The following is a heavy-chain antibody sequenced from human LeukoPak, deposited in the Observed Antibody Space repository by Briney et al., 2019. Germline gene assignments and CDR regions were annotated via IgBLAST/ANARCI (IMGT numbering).Heavy chain of an antibody. CDR1: GFTFSNYW. Sequence: GGSLRLSCAASGFTFSNYWMRWVRQAPGKGLEWVANIKQEKTEKDYVDSVKGRFTISRDNAKNTLYLQMNSLRNEDTAVYYCAREGNRRAFDIWGQGTMVTASS. D-gene: IGHD1-14*01. CDR2: IKQEKTEK. V-gene: IGHV3-7*01. J-gene: IGHJ3*02. CDR3: AREGNRRAFDI.